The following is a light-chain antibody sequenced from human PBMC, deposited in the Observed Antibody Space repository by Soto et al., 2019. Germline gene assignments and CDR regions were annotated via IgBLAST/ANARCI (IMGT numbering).Light chain of an antibody. CDR1: SSDVGSYNF. Sequence: QSVLTQPASVSGSPGQSITISCTGTSSDVGSYNFVSWYQQQPGKAPKLMIYEVTKRPSGVSNRFSGSKSGTSGSLAITGLQAEDEADYYCQSYDSSLSGSNVVFGGGTKVTVL. V-gene: IGLV2-14*02. CDR2: EVT. J-gene: IGLJ2*01. CDR3: QSYDSSLSGSNVV.